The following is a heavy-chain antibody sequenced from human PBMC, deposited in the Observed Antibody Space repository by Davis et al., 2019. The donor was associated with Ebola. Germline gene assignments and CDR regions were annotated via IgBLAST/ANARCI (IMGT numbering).Heavy chain of an antibody. Sequence: SETLSLTCTVSGDSIRSYYWSWIRQPPGKGLEWIGNVYVSGRPSYNPSLKSRVTISVDASKNQFFLKLSSVTAADTAVYYCLGSSWPYYFHYWGQGSLVTVSS. CDR3: LGSSWPYYFHY. CDR2: VYVSGRP. V-gene: IGHV4-59*01. CDR1: GDSIRSYY. J-gene: IGHJ4*02. D-gene: IGHD6-13*01.